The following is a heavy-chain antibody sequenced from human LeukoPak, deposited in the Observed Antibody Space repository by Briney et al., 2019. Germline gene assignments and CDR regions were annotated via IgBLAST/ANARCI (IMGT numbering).Heavy chain of an antibody. CDR3: VRGGTYWTVS. J-gene: IGHJ5*01. Sequence: PRGSLSLSCAASGFIFSSSWMSWVRQAPGKGLEWVATIKTDGSEKSHVDSVSGRFTISRDNTKDSLFLQMKSLRVDDTAVYYCVRGGTYWTVSWGQGTLVTVSS. CDR1: GFIFSSSW. CDR2: IKTDGSEK. V-gene: IGHV3-7*01.